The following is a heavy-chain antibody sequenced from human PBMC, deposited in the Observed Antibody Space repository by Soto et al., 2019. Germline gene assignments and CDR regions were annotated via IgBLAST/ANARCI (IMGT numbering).Heavy chain of an antibody. CDR3: ARDMSGYCSGGSCHDAFDI. CDR1: VFTFSSYS. J-gene: IGHJ3*02. D-gene: IGHD2-15*01. CDR2: ISSSSSYI. V-gene: IGHV3-21*01. Sequence: PGGSLRLSCAASVFTFSSYSMNWVRQAPGKGLEWVSSISSSSSYIYYADSVKGRFTISRDNAKNSLYLQMNSLRAEDTAVYYCARDMSGYCSGGSCHDAFDIWGQGTMVTVSS.